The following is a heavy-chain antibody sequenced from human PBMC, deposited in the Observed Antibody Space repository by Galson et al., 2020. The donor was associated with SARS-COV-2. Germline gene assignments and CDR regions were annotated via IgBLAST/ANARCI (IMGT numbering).Heavy chain of an antibody. Sequence: GESLKISCAASGVSFSTFGMHWVRQAPGKGLEWVALILYDGRNKYYTDSVKGRFTISRDNSKNTLYLQMNSLRAEDTAVYYCAKDWGSGLPFDYWGQGTLVTVSS. D-gene: IGHD3-10*01. CDR1: GVSFSTFG. CDR2: ILYDGRNK. CDR3: AKDWGSGLPFDY. J-gene: IGHJ4*02. V-gene: IGHV3-30*18.